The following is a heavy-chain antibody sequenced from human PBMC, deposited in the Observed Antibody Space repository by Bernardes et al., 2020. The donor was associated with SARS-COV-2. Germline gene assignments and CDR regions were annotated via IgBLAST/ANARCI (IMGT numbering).Heavy chain of an antibody. V-gene: IGHV3-11*01. D-gene: IGHD3-10*01. CDR2: ISSSGSTI. J-gene: IGHJ6*02. CDR1: GFTFSDYY. Sequence: GESLRLSCAASGFTFSDYYMSWIRQAPGKGLEWVSYISSSGSTIYYADSVKGRFTISRDNAKNSLYLQMNSLRAEDTAVYYCARDTTMVRGVTSYYYYGMDVWGQGTTVTVSS. CDR3: ARDTTMVRGVTSYYYYGMDV.